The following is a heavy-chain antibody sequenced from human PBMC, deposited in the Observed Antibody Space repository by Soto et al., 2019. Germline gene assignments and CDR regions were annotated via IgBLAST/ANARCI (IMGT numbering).Heavy chain of an antibody. CDR2: IIPILGIA. D-gene: IGHD3-10*01. V-gene: IGHV1-69*02. CDR3: ASGAGYYYGSGSSVDY. CDR1: GGTFSSYT. J-gene: IGHJ4*02. Sequence: SVKVSCKASGGTFSSYTISWVRQAPGQGLEWMGRIIPILGIANYAQKFQGRVTITADKSTSTAYMELSSLRSEDTAVYYCASGAGYYYGSGSSVDYWGQGTLVTVSS.